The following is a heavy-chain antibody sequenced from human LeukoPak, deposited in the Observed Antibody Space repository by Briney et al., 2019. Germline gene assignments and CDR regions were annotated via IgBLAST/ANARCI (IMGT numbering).Heavy chain of an antibody. J-gene: IGHJ4*02. V-gene: IGHV4-34*01. CDR2: INPIGRT. CDR1: GGSLSGYY. D-gene: IGHD3-10*01. CDR3: ARRSGSFSL. Sequence: SETLPLTCAVYGGSLSGYYLSWIRQPPGMGLEWIGEINPIGRTNYNPSLKSRVIILEDTSKNQFSLRLNSVTAADTAAYYCARRSGSFSLWGQGTLVTVSS.